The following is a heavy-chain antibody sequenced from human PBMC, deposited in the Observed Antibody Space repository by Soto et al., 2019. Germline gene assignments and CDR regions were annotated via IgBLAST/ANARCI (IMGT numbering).Heavy chain of an antibody. Sequence: QVQLQESGPGLVKPAQTLSLICTVSGGSISSGAYYWSWIRQHPGKGLEWIGYIYSSGSTYYNPSPSIRITISVGTAKNQFSLQLASVTAVDTAVYYCARDIGGYGKFDYWGQGTLVTVSS. V-gene: IGHV4-31*03. J-gene: IGHJ4*02. CDR3: ARDIGGYGKFDY. CDR2: IYSSGST. CDR1: GGSISSGAYY. D-gene: IGHD1-26*01.